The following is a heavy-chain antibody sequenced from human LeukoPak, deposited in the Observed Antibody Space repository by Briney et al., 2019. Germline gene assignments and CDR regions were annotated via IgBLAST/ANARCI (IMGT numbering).Heavy chain of an antibody. J-gene: IGHJ4*02. Sequence: PSETLSLTCTVSGGSISSYYWSWIRQPPGKGLEWIGYFYYSGSTNYNPSLKSRVTISVDTSKNQFSLKLSSVTAADTAVYYCARSVRGIAVAGTSYYFDYWGQGTLVTVSS. CDR1: GGSISSYY. CDR3: ARSVRGIAVAGTSYYFDY. D-gene: IGHD6-19*01. V-gene: IGHV4-59*01. CDR2: FYYSGST.